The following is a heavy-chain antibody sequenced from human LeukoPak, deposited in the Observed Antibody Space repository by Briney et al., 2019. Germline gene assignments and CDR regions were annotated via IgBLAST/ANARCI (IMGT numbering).Heavy chain of an antibody. V-gene: IGHV4-59*08. Sequence: SETLSLTCTVSGDSMYSYYWSWIRQPPGKGLEWIGYISYSGSTNYNPSLKSRVTIMADTSKNQFSLRLSSVAAADTAVYYCARLAIGYCSGGSCHNWFDPWGQGTLVTVSS. CDR2: ISYSGST. J-gene: IGHJ5*02. CDR1: GDSMYSYY. CDR3: ARLAIGYCSGGSCHNWFDP. D-gene: IGHD2-15*01.